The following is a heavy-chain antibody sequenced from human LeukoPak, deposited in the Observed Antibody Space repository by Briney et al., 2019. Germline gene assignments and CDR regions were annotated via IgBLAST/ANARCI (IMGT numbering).Heavy chain of an antibody. Sequence: ASVKVSCKASGYTFTSYDINWVRQATGQGLEWMGWMNPNSGNTGYAQKFQGRVTMTRNTSISTAYMELSSLRSEDTAVYYCARGLGVTESDAFGIWGQGTMVTVSS. V-gene: IGHV1-8*01. CDR1: GYTFTSYD. CDR3: ARGLGVTESDAFGI. D-gene: IGHD3-10*01. CDR2: MNPNSGNT. J-gene: IGHJ3*02.